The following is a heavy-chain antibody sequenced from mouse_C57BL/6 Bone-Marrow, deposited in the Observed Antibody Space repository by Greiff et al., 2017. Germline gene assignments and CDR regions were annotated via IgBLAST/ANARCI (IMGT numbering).Heavy chain of an antibody. CDR2: IYPRSGNT. D-gene: IGHD2-3*01. V-gene: IGHV1-81*01. CDR1: GYTFTSYG. Sequence: VQLQESGAELARPGASVKLSCKASGYTFTSYGISWVKQRTGQGLEWIGEIYPRSGNTYYNEKFKGKATRTADKSSSTAYMELRSLTSEDSAVYFCARLYDGYYGAMDYWGQGTSVTVSS. J-gene: IGHJ4*01. CDR3: ARLYDGYYGAMDY.